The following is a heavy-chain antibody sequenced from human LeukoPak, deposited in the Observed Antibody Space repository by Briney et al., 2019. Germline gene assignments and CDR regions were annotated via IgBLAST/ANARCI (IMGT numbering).Heavy chain of an antibody. V-gene: IGHV3-33*01. CDR2: IWYDGSNK. CDR3: ARADSSTWYSLNLI. D-gene: IGHD6-13*01. CDR1: GFTFSSYG. J-gene: IGHJ3*02. Sequence: GGSLRLSCAASGFTFSSYGMHWVRQAPGKGLEWVAVIWYDGSNKYYADSVKGRFTISRDNSKNTLYLQMNSLRAEDTAVYYCARADSSTWYSLNLIWGQGTMVTVSS.